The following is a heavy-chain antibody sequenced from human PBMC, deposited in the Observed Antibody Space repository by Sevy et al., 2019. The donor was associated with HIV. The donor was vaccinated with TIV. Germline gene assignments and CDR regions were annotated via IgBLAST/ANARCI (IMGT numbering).Heavy chain of an antibody. CDR3: ARVRYASGRKMDV. CDR1: GGSISSRNW. Sequence: SETLSLTCAVSGGSISSRNWWIWVRQPPGKGLEWIGEIYHSGSTNYNSSLKSRVTISIDKSKNQFSLKLSSVSAADTAVYYCARVRYASGRKMDVWGQGTTVTVSS. V-gene: IGHV4-4*02. CDR2: IYHSGST. J-gene: IGHJ6*02. D-gene: IGHD3-10*01.